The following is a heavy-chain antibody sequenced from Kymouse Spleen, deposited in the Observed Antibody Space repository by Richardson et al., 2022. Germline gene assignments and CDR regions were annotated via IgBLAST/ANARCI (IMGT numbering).Heavy chain of an antibody. J-gene: IGHJ6*02. CDR1: GGSISSSSYY. D-gene: IGHD2-21*02. CDR2: IYYSGST. CDR3: ARQPLLSLYYYYYYGMDV. V-gene: IGHV4-39*01. Sequence: QLQLQESGPGLVKPSETLSLTCTVSGGSISSSSYYWGWIRQPPGKGLEWIGSIYYSGSTYYNPSLKSRVTISVDTSKNQFSLKLSSVTAADTAVYYCARQPLLSLYYYYYYGMDVWGQGTTVTVSS.